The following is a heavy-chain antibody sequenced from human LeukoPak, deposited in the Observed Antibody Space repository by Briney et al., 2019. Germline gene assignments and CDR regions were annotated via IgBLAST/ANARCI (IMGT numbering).Heavy chain of an antibody. CDR1: GYTFTGYY. D-gene: IGHD2-2*02. CDR2: INPNSGGT. CDR3: ARGLAVVVPAAIGY. J-gene: IGHJ4*02. V-gene: IGHV1-2*02. Sequence: ASVKVSCKASGYTFTGYYMHWVRQAPGQGLEWMGWINPNSGGTNYAQKFQGRVTLTRDTSISTAYMELSRLRSDDTAVYYCARGLAVVVPAAIGYWGQGTLVTVSS.